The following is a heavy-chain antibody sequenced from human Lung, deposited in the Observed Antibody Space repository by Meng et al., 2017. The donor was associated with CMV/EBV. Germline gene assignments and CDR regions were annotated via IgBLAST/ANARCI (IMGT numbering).Heavy chain of an antibody. J-gene: IGHJ3*02. CDR1: RFSLNTYT. V-gene: IGHV3-30*09. CDR3: ATSRLHGDFTDAVHI. CDR2: ISYDGTYK. Sequence: SCAASRFSLNTYTVHWVRQAPGEGRECMEVISYDGTYKYYGDSVKGRFAVSRDNSKRSVYLQMNSLRPEDTADYYGATSRLHGDFTDAVHIWGQGTLVTVSS. D-gene: IGHD4-17*01.